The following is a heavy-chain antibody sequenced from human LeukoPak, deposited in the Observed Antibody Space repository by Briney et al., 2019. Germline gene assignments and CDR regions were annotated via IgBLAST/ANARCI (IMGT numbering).Heavy chain of an antibody. CDR3: ATGGRYYYDNTWDY. V-gene: IGHV3-30*03. CDR1: GFTFSSYW. D-gene: IGHD3-22*01. CDR2: ISYDGSNK. J-gene: IGHJ4*02. Sequence: GGSLRLSCAASGFTFSSYWMHWVRQAPGKGLEWVAVISYDGSNKYYADSVKGRFTISRDNSKNTLYLQMNSLRAEDTAVYYCATGGRYYYDNTWDYWGQGTLVTVSS.